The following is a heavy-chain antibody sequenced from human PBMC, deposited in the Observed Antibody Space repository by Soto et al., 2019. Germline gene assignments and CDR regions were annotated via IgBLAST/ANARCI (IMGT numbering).Heavy chain of an antibody. D-gene: IGHD6-19*01. CDR3: VRDQQWLLPVPLNFDY. J-gene: IGHJ4*02. V-gene: IGHV1-18*01. CDR1: GFTLSDCG. Sequence: ASVKVSCKASGFTLSDCGFSWVRQAPGRGLEWMGWISAFNGETNYTQKSEGRVAMTTDAATTTAYMELRSLTVDDTAVYYCVRDQQWLLPVPLNFDYWGQGTVVTVSS. CDR2: ISAFNGET.